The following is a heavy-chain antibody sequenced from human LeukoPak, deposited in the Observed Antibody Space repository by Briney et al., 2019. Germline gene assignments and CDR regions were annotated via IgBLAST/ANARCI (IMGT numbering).Heavy chain of an antibody. Sequence: GGSLRLSCAATGFSFSTYSMNWVRQAPGRGLEWISCLSGSSSRSYYANSVKGRFTISRDNAKNSLYLQMSSLRVEDTAVYYCARDLSVTPLYIDAFDLWGQGTMVTVSS. CDR2: LSGSSSRS. D-gene: IGHD4-17*01. CDR3: ARDLSVTPLYIDAFDL. CDR1: GFSFSTYS. V-gene: IGHV3-48*01. J-gene: IGHJ3*01.